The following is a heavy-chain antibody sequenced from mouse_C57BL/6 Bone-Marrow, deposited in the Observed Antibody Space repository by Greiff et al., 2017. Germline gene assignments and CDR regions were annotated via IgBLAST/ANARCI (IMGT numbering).Heavy chain of an antibody. CDR2: ISYDGSN. CDR1: GYSITSGYY. V-gene: IGHV3-6*01. D-gene: IGHD2-2*01. Sequence: EVKLVESGPGLVKPSQSLSLTCSVTGYSITSGYYWNWIRQFPGNKLEWMGYISYDGSNNYNPSLKNRISITRDTSKNQFFLKLNSVTTEYTATYYCARGGYDVGFAYWGQGTLVTVSA. J-gene: IGHJ3*01. CDR3: ARGGYDVGFAY.